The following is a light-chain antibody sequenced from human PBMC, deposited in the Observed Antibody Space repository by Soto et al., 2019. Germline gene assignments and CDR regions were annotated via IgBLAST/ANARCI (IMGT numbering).Light chain of an antibody. J-gene: IGKJ1*01. CDR2: DAS. CDR1: QSIGTW. V-gene: IGKV1-5*01. Sequence: DIQMTQSPSTLSASVGDRVTITCRASQSIGTWLAWYQQKPGKAPKLLIYDASSLESGVPARFSGSGSGTEFTLTISSLQPDDFAVYYCQHHKGHSPKMFGQGTKVEIK. CDR3: QHHKGHSPKM.